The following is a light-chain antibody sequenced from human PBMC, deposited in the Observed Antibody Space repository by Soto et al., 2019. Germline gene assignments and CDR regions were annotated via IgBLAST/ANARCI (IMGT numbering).Light chain of an antibody. CDR2: GAS. CDR1: QSVSSSS. CDR3: QQYGSSPLT. V-gene: IGKV3-20*01. J-gene: IGKJ4*01. Sequence: EIVLTQSPGTLSLSPGERATLSCRASQSVSSSSLAWYQQRPGQAPRLLIYGASIRATDIPDRFSGSGSGTDFPLTISRLEPEDFAVYYCQQYGSSPLTFGGGTKVEIK.